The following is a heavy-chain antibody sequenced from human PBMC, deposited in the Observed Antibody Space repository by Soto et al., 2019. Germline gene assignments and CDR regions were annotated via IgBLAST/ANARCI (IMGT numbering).Heavy chain of an antibody. D-gene: IGHD3-16*01. J-gene: IGHJ4*02. V-gene: IGHV3-7*03. CDR2: IKPDGSAT. CDR1: DFTFRKYW. CDR3: FGGNGGPQ. Sequence: EVQLVESGGDLVQPGGSLRLSCATSDFTFRKYWMNWVRQAPGKGLEWVDNIKPDGSATNYVDSVKGRFTISRDNVRNSVSLQMKSLRFEDTAVYFCFGGNGGPQWGQGTLVTVSS.